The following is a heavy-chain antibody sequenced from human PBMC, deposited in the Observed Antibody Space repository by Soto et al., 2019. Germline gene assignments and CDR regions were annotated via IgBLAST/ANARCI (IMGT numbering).Heavy chain of an antibody. Sequence: VQLQESGEGLLKPSETLSLTCTVSGGSVSSYHWTWIRQSPGKGLEWIGYIYYNGSTDYNPSLKSRLTVSVSTSKRQFSLRLTSVTAADTAVYYCAREFFWRSSSSPTYYYSLDVWGKGTTVTVSS. CDR2: IYYNGST. J-gene: IGHJ6*03. CDR3: AREFFWRSSSSPTYYYSLDV. V-gene: IGHV4-59*02. D-gene: IGHD6-6*01. CDR1: GGSVSSYH.